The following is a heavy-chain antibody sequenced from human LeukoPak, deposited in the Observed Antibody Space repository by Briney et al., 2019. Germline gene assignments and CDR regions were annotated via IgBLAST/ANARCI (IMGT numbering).Heavy chain of an antibody. CDR3: ARQINGSYPDAFDI. J-gene: IGHJ3*02. CDR2: MNPNSGNT. CDR1: GYSFTSYD. V-gene: IGHV1-8*03. Sequence: ASVKVSCKASGYSFTSYDINWMRQATGQGLEWMGWMNPNSGNTGYAQKFQGRVTITRNTSISTAYMELSSLRSEDTAVYYCARQINGSYPDAFDIWGQGTMVTVSS. D-gene: IGHD1-26*01.